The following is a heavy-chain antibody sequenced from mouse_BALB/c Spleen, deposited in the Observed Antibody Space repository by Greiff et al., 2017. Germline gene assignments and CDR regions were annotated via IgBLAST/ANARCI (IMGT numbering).Heavy chain of an antibody. CDR2: IWSGGST. J-gene: IGHJ4*01. CDR1: GFSLPSSG. Sequence: QVQLQQSGPGLVQPSQSLSITYTVSGFSLPSSGVHWVRQSPGKGLEWLGVIWSGGSTDYNAAFISRLSISKDNSKSQVFFKMNSLQANDTAIYYCARTGGSSPHAMDYWGQGTSVTVSS. D-gene: IGHD1-1*01. V-gene: IGHV2-2*02. CDR3: ARTGGSSPHAMDY.